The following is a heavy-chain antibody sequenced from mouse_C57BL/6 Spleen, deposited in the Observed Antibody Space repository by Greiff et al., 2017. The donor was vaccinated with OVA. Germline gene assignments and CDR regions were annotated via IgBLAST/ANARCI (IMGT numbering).Heavy chain of an antibody. CDR3: ARDATVGADAMDY. V-gene: IGHV5-4*01. Sequence: EVQVVESGGGLVKPGGSLKLSCAASGFTFSSYAMSWVRQTPEKRLEWVATISDGGSYTYYPDNVKGRFTISRDNAKNNLYLQMSHLKSEDTAMYYCARDATVGADAMDYWGQGTSVTVSS. D-gene: IGHD1-1*01. CDR2: ISDGGSYT. J-gene: IGHJ4*01. CDR1: GFTFSSYA.